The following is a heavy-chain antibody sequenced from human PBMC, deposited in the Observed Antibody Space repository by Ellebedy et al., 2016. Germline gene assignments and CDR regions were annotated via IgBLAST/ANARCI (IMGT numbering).Heavy chain of an antibody. D-gene: IGHD3-10*01. CDR1: SGSLSTNNW. Sequence: SETLSLTCAVSSGSLSTNNWWTWVRQSPGKGLEWIGEIYHSGTPNYNPSLKSRVNMSVDKSKNQFSLRLSSVTAADTAVYYCARIPAGSRGSALNWFDPWGQGTLVTVSS. V-gene: IGHV4-4*02. CDR3: ARIPAGSRGSALNWFDP. J-gene: IGHJ5*02. CDR2: IYHSGTP.